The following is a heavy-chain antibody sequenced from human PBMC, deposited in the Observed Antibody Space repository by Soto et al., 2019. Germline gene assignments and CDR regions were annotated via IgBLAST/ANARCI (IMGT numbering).Heavy chain of an antibody. J-gene: IGHJ4*02. CDR1: GGTFSSYA. CDR2: IIPIFGTA. Sequence: SVKVSCKASGGTFSSYAISWVRQAPGQGLEWMGGIIPIFGTANYAQKFQGRVTITADESTSTAYMELSSLRSEDTAVYYCARERGIAAAAPFDYWGQGTLVTVSS. V-gene: IGHV1-69*13. CDR3: ARERGIAAAAPFDY. D-gene: IGHD6-13*01.